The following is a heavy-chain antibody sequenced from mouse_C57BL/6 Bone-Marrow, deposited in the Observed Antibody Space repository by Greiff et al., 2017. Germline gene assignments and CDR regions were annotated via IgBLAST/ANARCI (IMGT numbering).Heavy chain of an antibody. CDR3: ARLGDYDYAFAY. D-gene: IGHD2-4*01. J-gene: IGHJ3*01. Sequence: QVQLQQPGAELVKPGASVKLSCKASGYTFTSYWIHWVKQRPGQGLEWIGMIHPNSGSTNYNKKFKSKATLTVDKSSSTAYMQLSSLTSEDSAVYYCARLGDYDYAFAYWGQGTLVTVSA. V-gene: IGHV1-64*01. CDR1: GYTFTSYW. CDR2: IHPNSGST.